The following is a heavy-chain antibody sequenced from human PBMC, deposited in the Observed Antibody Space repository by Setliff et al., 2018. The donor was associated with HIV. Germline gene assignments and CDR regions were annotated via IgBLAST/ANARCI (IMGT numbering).Heavy chain of an antibody. CDR2: IIPIFGTP. J-gene: IGHJ4*02. V-gene: IGHV1-69*13. CDR1: GGTFRSNA. Sequence: SVKVSCKASGGTFRSNAISWLRQAPGQGLECMGGIIPIFGTPNYAQKFQGRLTITADESTDTAYMELSSLRSEDTAVYYCARDTYDSRGYFFGYWGQGTLVTVSS. D-gene: IGHD3-22*01. CDR3: ARDTYDSRGYFFGY.